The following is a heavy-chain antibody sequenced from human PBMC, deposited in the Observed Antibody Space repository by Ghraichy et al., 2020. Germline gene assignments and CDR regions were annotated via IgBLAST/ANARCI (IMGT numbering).Heavy chain of an antibody. Sequence: SVKVSCKASGGTFSSYAISWVRQAPGQGLEWMGGIIPIFGTANYAQKFQGRVTITADESTSTAYMELSSLRSEDMAVYYCAREYYDFWSAGGDVWGQGTTVTVSS. CDR3: AREYYDFWSAGGDV. J-gene: IGHJ6*02. D-gene: IGHD3-3*01. CDR2: IIPIFGTA. V-gene: IGHV1-69*13. CDR1: GGTFSSYA.